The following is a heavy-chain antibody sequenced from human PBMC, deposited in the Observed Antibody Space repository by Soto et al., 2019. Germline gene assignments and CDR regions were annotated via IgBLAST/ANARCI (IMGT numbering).Heavy chain of an antibody. CDR2: IYYSGST. D-gene: IGHD3-16*01. V-gene: IGHV4-31*03. Sequence: QVQLQESGPGLVKPSQTLSLTCTVSGGSISSGGYYWSWIRQHPGKGLEWIGYIYYSGSTYYNPSLRSRVTISVDTSKKQFSLKLRSVTAADTAVYYCALRWGEPGRLYFDCWGQGTLVTVS. CDR1: GGSISSGGYY. CDR3: ALRWGEPGRLYFDC. J-gene: IGHJ4*02.